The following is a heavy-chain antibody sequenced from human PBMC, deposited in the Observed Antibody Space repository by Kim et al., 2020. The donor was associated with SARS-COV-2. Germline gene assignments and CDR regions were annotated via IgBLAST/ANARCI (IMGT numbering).Heavy chain of an antibody. J-gene: IGHJ4*02. V-gene: IGHV4-39*07. CDR2: IYYSGST. CDR3: ARAMGAYERSQKYYFDY. D-gene: IGHD3-10*01. Sequence: SETLSLTCTVSGGSISSSSYYWGWIRQPPGKGLEWIGSIYYSGSTYYNPSLKSRVTISVDTSKNQFSLKLSSVTAADTAVYYCARAMGAYERSQKYYFDYWGQGTLVTVSS. CDR1: GGSISSSSYY.